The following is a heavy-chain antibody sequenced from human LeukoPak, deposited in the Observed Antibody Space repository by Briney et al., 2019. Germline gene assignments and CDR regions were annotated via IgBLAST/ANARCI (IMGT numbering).Heavy chain of an antibody. D-gene: IGHD3-16*01. CDR1: GGSISSGGYY. Sequence: SETLSLTCTVSGGSISSGGYYWSWIRQHPGKGLEWIGYIYYSGSTYYNPSLKSRVTISVDTSKNQFSLKLSSVTAADTAVHYCARDNYVDWYFDLWGRGTLVTVSS. V-gene: IGHV4-31*03. CDR3: ARDNYVDWYFDL. J-gene: IGHJ2*01. CDR2: IYYSGST.